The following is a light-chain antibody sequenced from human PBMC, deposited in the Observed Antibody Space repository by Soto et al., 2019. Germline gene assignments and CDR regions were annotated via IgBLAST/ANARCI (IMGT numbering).Light chain of an antibody. CDR2: QDN. J-gene: IGLJ3*02. Sequence: NFMLTQPHSVSESPWKTVTISCTRSGGSIANNYVQWYQQRPGSAPTTVIYQDNERPSGVPDRFSGSIDSSSNSASLTISGLRTEDEADYYCHSYDSSAHWVFGGGTKLTVL. CDR1: GGSIANNY. V-gene: IGLV6-57*04. CDR3: HSYDSSAHWV.